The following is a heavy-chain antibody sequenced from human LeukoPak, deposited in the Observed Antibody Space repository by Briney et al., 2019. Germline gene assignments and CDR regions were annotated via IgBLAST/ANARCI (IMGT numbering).Heavy chain of an antibody. D-gene: IGHD2-15*01. J-gene: IGHJ4*02. CDR3: GRSGSGGFLYDFDY. CDR2: ISVKGGST. V-gene: IGHV3-64*01. CDR1: GFTFSRYA. Sequence: GGSLRLSCAASGFTFSRYAMHWARQAPGKGLEFVSAISVKGGSTYYANSVKGRFTISRDNSENTLYLQKGSLRAEDMAVYYCGRSGSGGFLYDFDYWGQGTLVTVSS.